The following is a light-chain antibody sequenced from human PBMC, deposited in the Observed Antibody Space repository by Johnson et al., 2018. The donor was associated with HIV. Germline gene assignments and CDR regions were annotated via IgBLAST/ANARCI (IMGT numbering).Light chain of an antibody. CDR1: SSNIGNNY. Sequence: QSVLTQPPSVSAAPGQKVTISCSGSSSNIGNNYVSWYQQLPGTAPKLLIYDNNKRPSGIPDRFSGSKSGTSATLGITGHQPGDEADYYCGTWDSSLRAPYVLGTGTKVTVL. V-gene: IGLV1-51*01. J-gene: IGLJ1*01. CDR3: GTWDSSLRAPYV. CDR2: DNN.